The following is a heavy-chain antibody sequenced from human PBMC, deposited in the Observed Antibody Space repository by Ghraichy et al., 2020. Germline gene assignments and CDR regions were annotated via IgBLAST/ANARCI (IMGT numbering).Heavy chain of an antibody. D-gene: IGHD3-22*01. V-gene: IGHV4-59*01. CDR1: GGSISSYY. CDR3: ARAEDDSSGYYLIDY. CDR2: IYYSGST. J-gene: IGHJ4*02. Sequence: SQTLSLTCTVSGGSISSYYWSWIRQPPGKGLEWIGYIYYSGSTNYNPSLKSRVTISVDTSKNQFSLKLSSVTAADTAVYYCARAEDDSSGYYLIDYWGQGTLVTVSS.